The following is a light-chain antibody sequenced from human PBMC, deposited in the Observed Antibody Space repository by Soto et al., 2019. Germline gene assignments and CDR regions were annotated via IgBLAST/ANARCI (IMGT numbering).Light chain of an antibody. CDR1: QSVSNY. J-gene: IGKJ2*01. V-gene: IGKV3-11*01. CDR2: DAS. Sequence: EIVLTQSPATLSLSPGERATLSCRASQSVSNYLAWYQHKPGQAPRLLIYDASNRATGIPARCSGSGSRTDFTLTIRSLEPEDFAVYYCQHRSNWPRYTFGQGTKVEI. CDR3: QHRSNWPRYT.